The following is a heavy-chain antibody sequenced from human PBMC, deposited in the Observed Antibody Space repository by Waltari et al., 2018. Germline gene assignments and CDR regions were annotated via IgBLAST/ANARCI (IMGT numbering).Heavy chain of an antibody. D-gene: IGHD4-17*01. CDR1: GYTFTSYG. CDR3: AREVGYGDYYYYYGMDV. CDR2: ISAYNGNT. V-gene: IGHV1-18*01. Sequence: QVQLVQSGAEVQKPGASVKVSCKASGYTFTSYGISWVRPAPGQGLEWMGWISAYNGNTNYAQKLQGRVTMTTDTSTSTAYMELRSLRSDDTAVYYCAREVGYGDYYYYYGMDVWGQGTTVTVSS. J-gene: IGHJ6*02.